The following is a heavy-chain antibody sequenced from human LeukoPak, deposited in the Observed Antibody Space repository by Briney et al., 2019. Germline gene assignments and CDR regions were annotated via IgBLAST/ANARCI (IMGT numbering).Heavy chain of an antibody. D-gene: IGHD3-3*01. J-gene: IGHJ4*02. CDR2: XXXSSYI. Sequence: XXXSSYIYYADSVKGRFTISRDNAKNSLYLQMNSLRAEDTAVYYCARDYDGYYDFWSGPVDYWGQGTLVTVSS. CDR3: ARDYDGYYDFWSGPVDY. V-gene: IGHV3-21*01.